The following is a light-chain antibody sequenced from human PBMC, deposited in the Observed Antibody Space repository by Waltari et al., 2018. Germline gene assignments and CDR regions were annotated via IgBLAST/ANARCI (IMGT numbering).Light chain of an antibody. CDR3: QQYESYSIT. CDR1: QRISSW. J-gene: IGKJ5*01. Sequence: DIQMTQSPSTLSASVGDRVTITCRARQRISSWLAWYQQKPGKAPRLLIYKAFSLESGVPSRFSGSGSGTEFTLTISSLQPDDFATYYCQQYESYSITFGQGTRLEIK. CDR2: KAF. V-gene: IGKV1-5*03.